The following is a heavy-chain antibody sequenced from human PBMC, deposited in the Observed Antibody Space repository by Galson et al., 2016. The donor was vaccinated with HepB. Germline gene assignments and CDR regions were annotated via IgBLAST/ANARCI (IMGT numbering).Heavy chain of an antibody. V-gene: IGHV3-30*04. D-gene: IGHD6-19*01. J-gene: IGHJ4*02. CDR2: ISYDGSNK. Sequence: SLRLSCAGSGFTFSNYAIHWVRQAPGKGLEWVAFISYDGSNKNYADSVKGRFTISRDNSKNTLYLQMTSLRAEDTAVYYCARDVMGLAVLDYWGQGTLVTVSS. CDR1: GFTFSNYA. CDR3: ARDVMGLAVLDY.